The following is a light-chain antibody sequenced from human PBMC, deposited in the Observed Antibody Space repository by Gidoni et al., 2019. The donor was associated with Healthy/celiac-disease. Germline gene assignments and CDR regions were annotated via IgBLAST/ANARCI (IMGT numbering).Light chain of an antibody. CDR2: DAS. CDR3: RQYYSYPRT. CDR1: PGFSSY. J-gene: IGKJ1*01. V-gene: IGKV1-8*01. Sequence: AIRITQSPSSLSASTGDRVTITCRASPGFSSYLAWYQQKPGKAPKLLIYDASTLQSGVPSRFSGSGSGTDFTLTISCLQSEDFATYYCRQYYSYPRTFXXXTKVEIK.